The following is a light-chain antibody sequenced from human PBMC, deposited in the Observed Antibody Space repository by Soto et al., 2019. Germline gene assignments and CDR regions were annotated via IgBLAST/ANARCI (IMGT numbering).Light chain of an antibody. CDR2: SNN. V-gene: IGLV1-44*01. CDR1: NSNIGSNT. J-gene: IGLJ3*02. Sequence: QSVLTQPPSASGTPGQRVTISCSGSNSNIGSNTVNWYQQFPGTAPKLLIYSNNQRPSGVPDRFSGSKSGTSASLAISGLQSEDEDDYYWAAWDDSLSGSWVFGGGTQLTGL. CDR3: AAWDDSLSGSWV.